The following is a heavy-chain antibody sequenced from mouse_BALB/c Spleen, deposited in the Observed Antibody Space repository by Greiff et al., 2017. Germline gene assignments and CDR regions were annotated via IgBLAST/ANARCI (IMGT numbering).Heavy chain of an antibody. D-gene: IGHD2-2*01. CDR3: ASPIYYGYDWFAY. J-gene: IGHJ3*01. Sequence: EVQLQQSGAELVKPGASVKLSCTASGFNIKDTYMHWVKQRPEQGLEWIGRIDPANGNTKYDPKFQGKATITADTSSNTAYLQLSSLTSEDSAVYYCASPIYYGYDWFAYWGQGTLVTVSA. CDR2: IDPANGNT. V-gene: IGHV14-3*02. CDR1: GFNIKDTY.